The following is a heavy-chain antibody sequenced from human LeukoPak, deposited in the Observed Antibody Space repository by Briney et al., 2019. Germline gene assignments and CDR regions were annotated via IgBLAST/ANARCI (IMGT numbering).Heavy chain of an antibody. D-gene: IGHD3-10*01. CDR3: AREGLGPYGSGVLDY. CDR1: GYTFTSYY. V-gene: IGHV1-46*01. CDR2: INPSGGST. J-gene: IGHJ4*02. Sequence: ASVKVSCTASGYTFTSYYMHWVRQAPGQGLEWMGIINPSGGSTSYAQKFQGRVTMTRDMSTSTVYMELSSLRSEDTAVYYCAREGLGPYGSGVLDYWGQGTLVTVSS.